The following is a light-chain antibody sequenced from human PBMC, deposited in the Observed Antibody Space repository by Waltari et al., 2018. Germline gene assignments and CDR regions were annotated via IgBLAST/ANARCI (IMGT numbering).Light chain of an antibody. CDR2: GAY. Sequence: EIVMTQSPATLPVSPGERATLSCRASQSVSNNLAWYQQNPGQAPRPLIYGAYTRATGISARFSGSGSGTDFTLTINSLQSEDFAVYYCQQYKNWPRTFGPGTKVEIK. CDR3: QQYKNWPRT. J-gene: IGKJ3*01. CDR1: QSVSNN. V-gene: IGKV3-15*01.